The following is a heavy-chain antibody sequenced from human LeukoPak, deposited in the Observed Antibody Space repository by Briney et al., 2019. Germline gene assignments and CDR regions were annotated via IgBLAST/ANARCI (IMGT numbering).Heavy chain of an antibody. CDR1: GFTFSSYA. V-gene: IGHV3-30-3*01. CDR2: ISYDGSNK. J-gene: IGHJ4*02. CDR3: ARVDSSSWSGDRYFDY. Sequence: GGSLTLSCAASGFTFSSYAMHWVRQAPGKVLERVAVISYDGSNKYYADSVKGRFTISRDNSKNTLYLQMNSLRAEDTAVYYCARVDSSSWSGDRYFDYWGQGTLVTVSS. D-gene: IGHD6-13*01.